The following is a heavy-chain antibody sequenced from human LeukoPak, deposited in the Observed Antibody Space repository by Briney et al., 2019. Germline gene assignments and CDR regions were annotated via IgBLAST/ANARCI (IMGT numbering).Heavy chain of an antibody. J-gene: IGHJ3*02. CDR1: GGTFISYA. Sequence: SVKVSCKASGGTFISYAINWVRQAPGQGREWRGRIVPIFGTTNYAQKFQGRVTITTDESTSTAYMEVSSLRSEDTAVYYCARDRGERGSSWSLPAHGFDIWGQGTMVTVSS. CDR2: IVPIFGTT. D-gene: IGHD6-13*01. V-gene: IGHV1-69*05. CDR3: ARDRGERGSSWSLPAHGFDI.